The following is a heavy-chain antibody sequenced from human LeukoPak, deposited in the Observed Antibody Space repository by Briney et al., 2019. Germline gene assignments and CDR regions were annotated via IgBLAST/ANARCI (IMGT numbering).Heavy chain of an antibody. V-gene: IGHV4-39*07. CDR3: ARAGYASSWYAQFPFSFDS. CDR1: ADSISISTYY. D-gene: IGHD2-2*03. J-gene: IGHJ4*01. CDR2: IYSSGTT. Sequence: PSETLSLTCTVSADSISISTYYWAWVRQAPGKGLEWIGSIYSSGTTYYNPSLKSQLTISLDTSKNQFSLKLTSVTAADTAVYYCARAGYASSWYAQFPFSFDSWGHGALVTVSS.